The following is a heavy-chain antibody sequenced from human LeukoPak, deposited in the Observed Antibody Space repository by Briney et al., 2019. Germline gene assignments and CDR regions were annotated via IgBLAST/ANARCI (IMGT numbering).Heavy chain of an antibody. J-gene: IGHJ4*02. V-gene: IGHV3-30*02. CDR3: AKESANQAFDY. CDR2: IRYDGRNK. CDR1: GFIFSSYG. D-gene: IGHD1-14*01. Sequence: GGSLRLSCAASGFIFSSYGMHWVRQAPDKGLEWVAFIRYDGRNKYYADSVKGRFTISRDNSKNTLYLQMNSLRGEDTAVYYCAKESANQAFDYWGQGTLVTVSS.